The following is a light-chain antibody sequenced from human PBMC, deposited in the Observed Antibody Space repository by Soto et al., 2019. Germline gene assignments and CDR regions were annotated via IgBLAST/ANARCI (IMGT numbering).Light chain of an antibody. CDR3: QQRTNRPPIT. V-gene: IGKV3-11*01. J-gene: IGKJ5*01. Sequence: EIVLTQSPATLSLSPGERATLSCRASQSVSSYLAWYQQRPGQAPRLLIFDTSNMATDIPARFSGSGSGTDFTLTISGLEPEDFAVYYCQQRTNRPPITFGQGTRLEIK. CDR1: QSVSSY. CDR2: DTS.